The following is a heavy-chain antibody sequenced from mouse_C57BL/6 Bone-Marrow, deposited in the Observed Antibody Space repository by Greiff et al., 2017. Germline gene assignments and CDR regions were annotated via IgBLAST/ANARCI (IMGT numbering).Heavy chain of an antibody. CDR2: ISSGGSYT. D-gene: IGHD1-1*01. J-gene: IGHJ2*01. CDR3: ARQDYGSRLDY. Sequence: EVKLVESGGDLVKPGGSLKLSCAASGFTFSSYGMSWVRQTPDKRLEWVATISSGGSYTYYPDSVKGRFTISRDNAKNTLYLQMSSLKSEDTAMXYCARQDYGSRLDYWGQGTTLTVSS. V-gene: IGHV5-6*01. CDR1: GFTFSSYG.